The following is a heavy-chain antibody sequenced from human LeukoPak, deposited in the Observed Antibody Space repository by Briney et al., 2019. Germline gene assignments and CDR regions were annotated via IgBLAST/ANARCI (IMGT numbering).Heavy chain of an antibody. CDR1: GFTFSSYA. D-gene: IGHD6-13*01. J-gene: IGHJ6*02. CDR3: AKAIAAAGIRYYGMDV. Sequence: GGSLRLSCAASGFTFSSYAMSWVRQAPGKGLEWDSAISGSGGSTYYADSVKGRFTISRDNSKNTLYLQMNSLRAEDTAVYYCAKAIAAAGIRYYGMDVWGQGTTVTVSS. V-gene: IGHV3-23*01. CDR2: ISGSGGST.